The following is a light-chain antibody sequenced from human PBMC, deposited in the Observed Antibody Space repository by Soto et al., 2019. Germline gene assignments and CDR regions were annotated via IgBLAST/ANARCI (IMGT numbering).Light chain of an antibody. Sequence: QSALTQPASVSGSPGQSITISCTGTSSDVGGYKYVSWYQQYPGKVPKLLIYEVSSRPSGVSNRFSGSKSGNTASLTISGLQAEDEADYFCTSSKSGSLYVFGTGTKVTVL. CDR1: SSDVGGYKY. V-gene: IGLV2-14*01. CDR2: EVS. J-gene: IGLJ1*01. CDR3: TSSKSGSLYV.